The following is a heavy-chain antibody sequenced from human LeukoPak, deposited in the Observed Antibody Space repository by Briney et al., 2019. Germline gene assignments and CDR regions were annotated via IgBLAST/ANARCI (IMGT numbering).Heavy chain of an antibody. V-gene: IGHV3-53*01. D-gene: IGHD4-17*01. CDR1: GLTVSSNY. J-gene: IGHJ4*02. CDR3: ARDAIDYGDYVFDY. CDR2: IYSGGST. Sequence: GGSLRLSCAASGLTVSSNYMSWVRQDPGKGLEWPSVIYSGGSTYYADSVKGRFTISRDNSKNTLYLQMNGLRAEDTAVYYCARDAIDYGDYVFDYWGQGTLVTVSS.